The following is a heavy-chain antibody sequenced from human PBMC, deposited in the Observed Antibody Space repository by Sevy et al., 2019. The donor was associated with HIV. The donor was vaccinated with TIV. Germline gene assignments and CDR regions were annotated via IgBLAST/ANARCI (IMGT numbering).Heavy chain of an antibody. Sequence: GGSLRLSCAASGFTFSSYAMSWVRQAPGKGLEWVSAVSGSGGSTYYADSVKGRFTISRDNSKNTLYLQMNSLRPEDTAVYYCAKDGGRGGSCYEHWGQGTLVTVSS. V-gene: IGHV3-23*01. D-gene: IGHD2-15*01. CDR3: AKDGGRGGSCYEH. CDR2: VSGSGGST. J-gene: IGHJ4*02. CDR1: GFTFSSYA.